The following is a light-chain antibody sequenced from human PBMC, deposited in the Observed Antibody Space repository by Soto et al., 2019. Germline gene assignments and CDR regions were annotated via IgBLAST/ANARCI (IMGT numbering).Light chain of an antibody. V-gene: IGLV2-8*01. CDR3: SSDVGSGTYV. J-gene: IGLJ1*01. CDR1: SSDVGGYNF. CDR2: EVS. Sequence: QSVLTQPPSASGSPGQSVTISCTGTSSDVGGYNFVSWYQQHPGKSPKLMIYEVSKRPSGVPDRFSGSKSGNTASLTVSGLQAEDDADYYCSSDVGSGTYVFGTGTKVTVL.